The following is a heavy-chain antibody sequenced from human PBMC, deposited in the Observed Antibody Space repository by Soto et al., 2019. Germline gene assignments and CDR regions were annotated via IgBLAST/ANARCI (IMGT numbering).Heavy chain of an antibody. CDR3: ARVLPGGGYPHNYFDY. J-gene: IGHJ4*02. CDR1: GFTFSSYW. Sequence: GGSLRLSCADSGFTFSSYWMSWVRQAPGKGLEWVANIKQDGSEKYYVDSVKGRFTISRDNAKNSLYLQMNSLRADDTAVYYCARVLPGGGYPHNYFDYWGQGTLVTVSS. V-gene: IGHV3-7*01. CDR2: IKQDGSEK. D-gene: IGHD2-15*01.